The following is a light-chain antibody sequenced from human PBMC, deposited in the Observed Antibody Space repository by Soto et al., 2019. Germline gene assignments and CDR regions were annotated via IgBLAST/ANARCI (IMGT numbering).Light chain of an antibody. CDR3: QQDGSSPPWT. J-gene: IGKJ1*01. CDR2: GAS. CDR1: QSVSSSY. V-gene: IGKV3-20*01. Sequence: EVVLTQSPGTLSLSPGERATLSCRASQSVSSSYLAWYQQKPGQAPRLLIYGASSRATGILDRFSGSGSGTDFSLTISRLEPEDFAVYYCQQDGSSPPWTFGQGTKVEIK.